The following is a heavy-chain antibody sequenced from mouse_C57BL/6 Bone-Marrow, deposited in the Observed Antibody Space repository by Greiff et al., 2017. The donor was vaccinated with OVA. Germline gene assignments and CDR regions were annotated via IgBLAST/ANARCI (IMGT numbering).Heavy chain of an antibody. D-gene: IGHD1-1*01. CDR2: ISDGGSYT. J-gene: IGHJ3*01. Sequence: DVMLVESGGGLVKPGGSLTLSCAASGFTFSSYAMSWVRRPPAKRLEWVATISDGGSYTYYPANVKGRFTISRDNAQNKLSLQMSHLKSEYTAIYYCARGQIYYYGSSYPFAYWGQGTLVTVSA. CDR3: ARGQIYYYGSSYPFAY. CDR1: GFTFSSYA. V-gene: IGHV5-4*03.